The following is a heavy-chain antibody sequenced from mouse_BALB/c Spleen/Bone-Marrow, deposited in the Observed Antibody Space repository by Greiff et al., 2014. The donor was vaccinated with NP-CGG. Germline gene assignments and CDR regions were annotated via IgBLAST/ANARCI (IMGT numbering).Heavy chain of an antibody. J-gene: IGHJ3*01. CDR3: ARDVGYGNYFVY. CDR1: GFTFSDFY. CDR2: SRNKAKYYTT. V-gene: IGHV7-1*02. D-gene: IGHD2-10*02. Sequence: EVKLMESGRGLVQPGDSLRLSCATSGFTFSDFYMEWVRQPPGKRLEWIAASRNKAKYYTTEYSASVEGRFIVSRDTPQSVLYLQMNALRAEDTAIYYCARDVGYGNYFVYWGQGTLVTVSA.